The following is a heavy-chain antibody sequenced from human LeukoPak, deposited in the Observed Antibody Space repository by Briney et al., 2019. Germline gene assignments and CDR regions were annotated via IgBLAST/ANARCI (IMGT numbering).Heavy chain of an antibody. V-gene: IGHV6-1*01. D-gene: IGHD2-2*01. Sequence: SQTLSLTCAISGDILSSNSAAWNWIRQSRSRGLEWLGRTYYGSRWSYNYALSVKSRIIINPDTSKKQFPLQLNSVTPEDTAVYYCARGDQAFDIWGQGTMVTVSS. CDR1: GDILSSNSAA. J-gene: IGHJ3*02. CDR3: ARGDQAFDI. CDR2: TYYGSRWSY.